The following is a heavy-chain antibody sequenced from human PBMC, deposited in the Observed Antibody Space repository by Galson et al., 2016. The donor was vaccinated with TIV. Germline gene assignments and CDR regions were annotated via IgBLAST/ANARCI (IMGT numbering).Heavy chain of an antibody. CDR1: GFTFDAYA. D-gene: IGHD3-10*01. V-gene: IGHV3-9*01. CDR3: AKDPWFEQVSLN. CDR2: IHWSSGSM. Sequence: SLRLSCAASGFTFDAYAMHWVRQAPGKGLEWVSGIHWSSGSMGYAGSVKGRFTISRDSSKNTMYLQMNSLRVEDTGVYYCAKDPWFEQVSLNWGQGTLVTVSS. J-gene: IGHJ4*02.